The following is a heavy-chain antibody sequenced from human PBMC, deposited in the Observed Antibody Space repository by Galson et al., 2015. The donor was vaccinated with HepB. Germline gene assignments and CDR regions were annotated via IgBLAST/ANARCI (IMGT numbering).Heavy chain of an antibody. CDR2: ISGSDNMI. D-gene: IGHD3-22*01. J-gene: IGHJ4*02. CDR1: GFTFSSFD. CDR3: ARAARLESSGYYYFEQ. Sequence: SLRLSCAASGFTFSSFDMNWVRQAPGKGLEWVSYISGSDNMIFYADSVKGRFTISRDNAKNSLYLQMNSLRAEDTAVYYCARAARLESSGYYYFEQWGQGTLVTVSS. V-gene: IGHV3-48*03.